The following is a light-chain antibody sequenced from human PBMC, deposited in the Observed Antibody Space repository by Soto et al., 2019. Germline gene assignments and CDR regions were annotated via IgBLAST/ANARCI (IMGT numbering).Light chain of an antibody. J-gene: IGLJ1*01. Sequence: QSVLTQPASVSGSRGQSITISCTGTSSDVGGYNYVSWYQQHPGKAPKLLIYEVSSRPSGASDRFSGSKSGNTASLTISWLQAEDEADYYCSSYTTSTTYVLGNGTKVTV. CDR2: EVS. CDR3: SSYTTSTTYV. CDR1: SSDVGGYNY. V-gene: IGLV2-14*01.